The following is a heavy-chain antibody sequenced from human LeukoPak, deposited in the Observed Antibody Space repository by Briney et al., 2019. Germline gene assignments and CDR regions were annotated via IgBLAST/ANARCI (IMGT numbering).Heavy chain of an antibody. D-gene: IGHD3-10*01. V-gene: IGHV4-39*07. CDR1: GGSISSSSYY. J-gene: IGHJ4*02. Sequence: SETLSLTCTVSGGSISSSSYYWGWIRQPPGKGLEWIGSIYYSGSTYYNPSLKSRVTISVDTSKNQFSPKLSSVTAADTAVYYCLLRITMVRGVDYWGQGTLVTVSS. CDR2: IYYSGST. CDR3: LLRITMVRGVDY.